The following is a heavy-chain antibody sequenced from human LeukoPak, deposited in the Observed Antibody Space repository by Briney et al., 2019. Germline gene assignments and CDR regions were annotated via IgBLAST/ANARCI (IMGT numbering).Heavy chain of an antibody. D-gene: IGHD3-10*01. CDR2: ISYDGSSK. V-gene: IGHV3-30-3*01. CDR1: GFTFSGHA. J-gene: IGHJ4*02. Sequence: GGSLRLSCAASGFTFSGHAXXXXRQAPGKGLXXXALISYDGSSKFYADSVKGRFTISRDNSKNTLYLQGNSLRAEDTAVYYCARAVSLWFGELGYWGQGTLVTVSS. CDR3: ARAVSLWFGELGY.